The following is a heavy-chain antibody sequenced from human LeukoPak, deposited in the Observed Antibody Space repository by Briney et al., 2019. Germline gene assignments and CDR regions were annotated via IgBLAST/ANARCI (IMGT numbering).Heavy chain of an antibody. CDR1: GGSISTSGYY. J-gene: IGHJ3*02. D-gene: IGHD5-24*01. CDR3: ARVFRKSGNNYDGFDI. V-gene: IGHV4-61*02. CDR2: VYASGSA. Sequence: SQTLSLTCTVSGGSISTSGYYWSWIRQPAGKGLEWIGRVYASGSANYSPSLKSRVTISRDTSKNQFSLTLTSVTAADTAVYYCARVFRKSGNNYDGFDIWGQGTMVTVSS.